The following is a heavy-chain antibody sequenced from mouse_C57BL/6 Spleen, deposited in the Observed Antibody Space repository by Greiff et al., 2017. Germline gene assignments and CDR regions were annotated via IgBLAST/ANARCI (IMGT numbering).Heavy chain of an antibody. CDR2: IYPGGGYT. CDR3: ARSGSSYDYYAMDY. CDR1: GYTFTNYW. V-gene: IGHV1-63*01. D-gene: IGHD1-1*01. J-gene: IGHJ4*01. Sequence: QVQLQQSGAELVRPGTSVKMSCKASGYTFTNYWIGWAKQRPGHGLEWIGDIYPGGGYTNYNEKFKGKATLTADKSSSTTYMLFSSLTSEDSAIYYCARSGSSYDYYAMDYWGQGTSVTVSS.